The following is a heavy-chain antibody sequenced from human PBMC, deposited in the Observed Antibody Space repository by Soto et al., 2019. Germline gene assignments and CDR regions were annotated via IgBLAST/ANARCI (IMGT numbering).Heavy chain of an antibody. CDR2: IYWDDDK. V-gene: IGHV2-5*02. CDR1: GFSLSTSGVG. Sequence: QITLKESGPTLVKPTQTLTLTCTFSGFSLSTSGVGVGWIRQPPGKALEWLALIYWDDDKRYSPSLKSRLTITTDSSRNHVVLTMTDMDPAVTATYYCAPSHWSSFAYWGQGTLVTVSS. D-gene: IGHD1-1*01. CDR3: APSHWSSFAY. J-gene: IGHJ4*02.